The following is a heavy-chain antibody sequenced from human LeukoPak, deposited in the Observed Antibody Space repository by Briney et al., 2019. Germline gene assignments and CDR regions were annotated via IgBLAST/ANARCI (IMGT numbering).Heavy chain of an antibody. D-gene: IGHD1-26*01. Sequence: KESGPTLVKPTQTLTLTYTFSGFSLSTSGVGVGWIRQPPGKALEWLALIYWDDDKRYSPSLKSRLTITKDTSKNQVVLTMTNMDPVDTGTYYCTHRRGVGPTAYYFDYWGQGTLVTVSS. V-gene: IGHV2-5*02. CDR1: GFSLSTSGVG. CDR2: IYWDDDK. J-gene: IGHJ4*02. CDR3: THRRGVGPTAYYFDY.